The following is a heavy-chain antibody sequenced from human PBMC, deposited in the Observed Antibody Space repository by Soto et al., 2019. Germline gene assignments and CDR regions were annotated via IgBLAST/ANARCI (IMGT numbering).Heavy chain of an antibody. J-gene: IGHJ4*02. CDR3: TTDPGWNTITGDY. Sequence: GGSLRLSCAASGFTFSNAWMSWVRQAPGKGLEWVGRIKSKTDGGTTDYAAPVKGRFTISRDDSKNTLYLQMNSLKTEDTAVYYCTTDPGWNTITGDYCGQGTLVTVSS. CDR2: IKSKTDGGTT. D-gene: IGHD1-1*01. V-gene: IGHV3-15*01. CDR1: GFTFSNAW.